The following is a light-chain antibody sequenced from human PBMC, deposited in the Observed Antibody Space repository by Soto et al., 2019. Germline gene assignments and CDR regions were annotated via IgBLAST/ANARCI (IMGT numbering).Light chain of an antibody. CDR2: AAS. Sequence: IVMTQSPVTLSVSPGEGAALSCRASQSVASNLAWYQQRPGQAPRLLIYAASTRVTGIPARFSGSGSGTEFTLTISGLQPEDFAIYYCQQYDTWPLYTFGQGTKLKIK. CDR3: QQYDTWPLYT. J-gene: IGKJ2*01. CDR1: QSVASN. V-gene: IGKV3-15*01.